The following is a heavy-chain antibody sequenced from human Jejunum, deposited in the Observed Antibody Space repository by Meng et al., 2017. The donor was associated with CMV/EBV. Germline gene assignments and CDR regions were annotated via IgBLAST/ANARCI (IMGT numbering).Heavy chain of an antibody. Sequence: QVQLQESGPGVVKPSETLSLACTVSGGSFTTYYWSWIRQRAGKGLEWIGRIITAEQPNYNPSLRSRVIMSVDTSKNQFLLKLRSVTAADTAVYFCAKGYGNSFEYWGQGSLVTVSS. CDR3: AKGYGNSFEY. CDR2: IITAEQP. CDR1: GGSFTTYY. J-gene: IGHJ4*02. V-gene: IGHV4-4*07. D-gene: IGHD3-16*01.